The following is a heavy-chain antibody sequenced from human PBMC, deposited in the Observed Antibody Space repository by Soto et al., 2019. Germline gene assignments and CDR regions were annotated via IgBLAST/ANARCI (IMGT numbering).Heavy chain of an antibody. J-gene: IGHJ5*02. V-gene: IGHV1-2*04. CDR1: GYTFTGYY. CDR2: INPNSGGT. D-gene: IGHD5-12*01. Sequence: ASVKVSCKTSGYTFTGYYMHWVRQAPGQGLEWMGWINPNSGGTNYAQKFQGWVTMTRDTSISTAYMELSRLRSDDTAVYYCARGRGYSGYDFLSWGQGTLVTVS. CDR3: ARGRGYSGYDFLS.